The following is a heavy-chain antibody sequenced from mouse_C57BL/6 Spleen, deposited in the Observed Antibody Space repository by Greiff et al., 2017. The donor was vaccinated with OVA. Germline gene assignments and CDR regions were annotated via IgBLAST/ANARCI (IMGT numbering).Heavy chain of an antibody. J-gene: IGHJ1*03. V-gene: IGHV1-64*01. Sequence: QVQLQQSGAELVKPGASVKLSCKASGYTFTSYWMHWVKQRPGQGLEWIGMIHPNSGSTNYNEKFKSKATLTVDKSSSTAYMQLSSLTSEDSAVYYCARRDYYGSPYWYFDVWGTGTTVTVSS. CDR3: ARRDYYGSPYWYFDV. CDR1: GYTFTSYW. CDR2: IHPNSGST. D-gene: IGHD1-1*01.